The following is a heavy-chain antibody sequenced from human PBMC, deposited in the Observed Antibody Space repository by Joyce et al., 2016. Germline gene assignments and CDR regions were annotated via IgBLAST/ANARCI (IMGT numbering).Heavy chain of an antibody. D-gene: IGHD2-21*02. CDR3: AKDTASGDKEGPRLDP. V-gene: IGHV3-9*01. CDR1: GFAFDDYA. CDR2: ISWNSGNI. Sequence: EVQLVESGGGLVQPGRSLRLSCTAFGFAFDDYAMHWVRQNPGKGLEWVSGISWNSGNIAYADSVKGRFTISRDNAKSSLYLQLNSLKTEDTALYYCAKDTASGDKEGPRLDPWGQGTLVTVSS. J-gene: IGHJ5*02.